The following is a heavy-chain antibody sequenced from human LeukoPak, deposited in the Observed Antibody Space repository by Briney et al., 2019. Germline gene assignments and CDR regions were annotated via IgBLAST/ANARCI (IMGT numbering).Heavy chain of an antibody. J-gene: IGHJ4*02. CDR2: ISGSGGST. D-gene: IGHD2-2*01. CDR3: AKGDCSSTSCFSDY. Sequence: GGSLRLSCAASGFTLSSYAMSWVRQAPGKGLEWVSAISGSGGSTYYADSVKGRFTISRDNSKNTLYLQMNSLRAEDTAVYYCAKGDCSSTSCFSDYWGQGTLVTVSS. V-gene: IGHV3-23*01. CDR1: GFTLSSYA.